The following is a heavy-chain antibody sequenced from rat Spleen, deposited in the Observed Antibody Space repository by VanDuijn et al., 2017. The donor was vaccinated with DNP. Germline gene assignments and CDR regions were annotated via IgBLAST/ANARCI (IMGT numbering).Heavy chain of an antibody. CDR1: GFTSSNYG. CDR2: ISHNGGYT. Sequence: EVQLVEPGGGLVQPGRSLKLSCAASGFTSSNYGMHWIRQAPTKGLEWVASISHNGGYTYYRDSVKGRVTVSRNDAKNTLYLQMNSLRSEDTATYFCTKIAAGAMDAWGQGTSVTVSS. J-gene: IGHJ4*01. V-gene: IGHV5-19*01. D-gene: IGHD1-2*01. CDR3: TKIAAGAMDA.